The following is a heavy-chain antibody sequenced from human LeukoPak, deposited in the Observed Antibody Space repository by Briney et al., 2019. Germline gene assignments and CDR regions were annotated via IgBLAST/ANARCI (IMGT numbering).Heavy chain of an antibody. CDR3: ARGGGCYLFDY. D-gene: IGHD1-26*01. V-gene: IGHV4-59*01. J-gene: IGHJ4*02. Sequence: PSETLSLTCTVSGGSISSYYWSWIRQPPGKGPEWIGYIYYSGSTNYNPSLKSRVTISVDTSKNQFSLKLSSVTAADTAVYYCARGGGCYLFDYWGQGTLVTVSS. CDR1: GGSISSYY. CDR2: IYYSGST.